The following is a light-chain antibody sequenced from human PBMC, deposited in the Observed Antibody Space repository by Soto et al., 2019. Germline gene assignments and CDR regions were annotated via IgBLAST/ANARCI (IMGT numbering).Light chain of an antibody. CDR1: QSIRSY. V-gene: IGKV1-39*01. CDR2: GSS. J-gene: IGKJ4*01. Sequence: DIQMTQSPSSLSASVGDRVSITCRASQSIRSYLNWYQQKPGKAPELLIYGSSSLRSGVPSRFSGSGSGTEFTLSISSLEPEDFANYYCQQTYSFPLTFGGGTKVDI. CDR3: QQTYSFPLT.